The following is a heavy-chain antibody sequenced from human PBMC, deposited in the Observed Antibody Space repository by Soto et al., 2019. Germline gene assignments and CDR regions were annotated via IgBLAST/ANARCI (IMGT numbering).Heavy chain of an antibody. CDR1: GGSLSGYY. Sequence: QVQLQQWGAGLLKPSETLSLTCAVYGGSLSGYYWTWIRRPPGKGLEWIGEIHHSGSINYNSSLKSRVTISADTSKNQFFLKLSSVTAADTAVYYCSRGGDAYQAGNYWGQGTLVTVSS. D-gene: IGHD2-2*01. J-gene: IGHJ4*02. CDR2: IHHSGSI. V-gene: IGHV4-34*01. CDR3: SRGGDAYQAGNY.